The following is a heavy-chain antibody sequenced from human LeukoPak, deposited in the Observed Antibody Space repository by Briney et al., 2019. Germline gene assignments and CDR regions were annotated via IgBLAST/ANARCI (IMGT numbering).Heavy chain of an antibody. V-gene: IGHV4-59*08. CDR1: GGSISSYY. J-gene: IGHJ4*02. Sequence: SETLSLTCTVSGGSISSYYWSWIRQPPGTGLEWIGYIYYSGSTNYNPSLKSRVTISVDTSKNQFSLKLSSVTAADTAVYYCARSGCSGGSCRRNFDYWGQGTLVTVSS. CDR2: IYYSGST. CDR3: ARSGCSGGSCRRNFDY. D-gene: IGHD2-15*01.